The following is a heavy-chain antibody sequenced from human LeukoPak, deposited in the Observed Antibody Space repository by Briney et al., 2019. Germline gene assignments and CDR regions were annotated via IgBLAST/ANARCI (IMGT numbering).Heavy chain of an antibody. CDR1: GYTFTSYG. CDR3: ARDHRVPAADVLLWFGELVSGMDV. CDR2: ISAYNGNT. V-gene: IGHV1-18*01. Sequence: ASVKVSCKASGYTFTSYGISWVRQSPGQGLEWMGCISAYNGNTNYAQKLQGRVTMTTDTSTSTAYMELSSLRSDDTAVYYCARDHRVPAADVLLWFGELVSGMDVWGQGTTVTVSS. D-gene: IGHD3-10*01. J-gene: IGHJ6*02.